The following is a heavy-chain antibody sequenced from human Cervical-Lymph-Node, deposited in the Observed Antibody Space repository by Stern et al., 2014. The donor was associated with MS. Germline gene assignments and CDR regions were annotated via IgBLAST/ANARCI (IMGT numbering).Heavy chain of an antibody. CDR2: ISWNSGSI. CDR3: AKDSSIAARYYYYGMDV. J-gene: IGHJ6*02. Sequence: EVQLVESGGGLVQPGRSLRLSCAASGFTFDDYAMHWVRQAPGKGLEWVSGISWNSGSIGYADSVKGRFTISRDNAKNTLYLQMNSLRAEDTALYYCAKDSSIAARYYYYGMDVWGQGTTVTVSS. CDR1: GFTFDDYA. D-gene: IGHD6-6*01. V-gene: IGHV3-9*01.